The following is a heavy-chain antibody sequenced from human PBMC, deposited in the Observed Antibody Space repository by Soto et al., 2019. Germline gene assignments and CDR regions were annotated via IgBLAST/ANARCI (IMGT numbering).Heavy chain of an antibody. CDR2: IYYSGST. CDR1: GGSISSYY. Sequence: SETLSLTCTVSGGSISSYYWSWIRQPPGKGLEWIGYIYYSGSTNYNPSLKSRVTISVDTSKNQFSLKLSSVTAADTAVYYCARGRTGGVLIDPLDYWGQGTLVTVSS. D-gene: IGHD3-10*01. CDR3: ARGRTGGVLIDPLDY. V-gene: IGHV4-59*01. J-gene: IGHJ4*02.